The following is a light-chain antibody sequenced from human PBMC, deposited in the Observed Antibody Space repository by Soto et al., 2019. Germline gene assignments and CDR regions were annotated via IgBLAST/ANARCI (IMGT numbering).Light chain of an antibody. J-gene: IGKJ4*01. CDR2: AAS. CDR3: QKYNIAPLT. CDR1: QGIYNY. Sequence: DIQMTQSPSSLSASVGDRVTITCRASQGIYNYLAWYQQKPGKVPKLLIYAASTLQSGVPSRFSGSGSGTEFTLTISSLQTEDVATYYCQKYNIAPLTFGGGTKVEIK. V-gene: IGKV1-27*01.